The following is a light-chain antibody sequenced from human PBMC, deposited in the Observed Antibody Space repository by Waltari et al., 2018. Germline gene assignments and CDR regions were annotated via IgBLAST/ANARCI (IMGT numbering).Light chain of an antibody. V-gene: IGLV4-69*01. Sequence: QLVLTQSPSVSASLGASVKLTCTLSSGPSSHVLAWHQQQPGKGPRYLMKVNSDGSHSKGDEIPDRFSGSSSGPERYLTISSLQSDDEADYYCQTGGHGTWVFGGGTKLTVL. J-gene: IGLJ3*02. CDR2: VNSDGSH. CDR1: SGPSSHV. CDR3: QTGGHGTWV.